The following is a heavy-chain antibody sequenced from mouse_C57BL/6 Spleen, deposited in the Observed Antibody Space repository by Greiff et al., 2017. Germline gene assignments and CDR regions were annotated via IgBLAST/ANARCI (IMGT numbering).Heavy chain of an antibody. CDR3: ARSGYVGDGSMDV. Sequence: QVQLQQSGAELARPGASVKLSCKASGYTFTSYGISWVKQRPGQGLEWIGEIYPRSGNTYYNQKFKGKATLTVDKSSSTAYMELRSLTSEDSAVYIVARSGYVGDGSMDVWGKGTSVTVAS. J-gene: IGHJ4*01. V-gene: IGHV1-81*01. CDR1: GYTFTSYG. CDR2: IYPRSGNT. D-gene: IGHD2-13*01.